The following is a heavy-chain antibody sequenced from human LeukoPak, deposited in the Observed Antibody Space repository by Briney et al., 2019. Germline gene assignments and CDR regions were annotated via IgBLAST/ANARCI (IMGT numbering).Heavy chain of an antibody. Sequence: PSETLSLTYTVSGGSISNYYWSWIRQPPGKGLEWIGYIYYSGSTNYNPSLKSRVTISVDTSKNQFSLKLSSVTAADTAVYYCARGGRDSYYYYMDVWGKGTTVTVSS. D-gene: IGHD1-26*01. CDR1: GGSISNYY. J-gene: IGHJ6*03. CDR2: IYYSGST. CDR3: ARGGRDSYYYYMDV. V-gene: IGHV4-59*01.